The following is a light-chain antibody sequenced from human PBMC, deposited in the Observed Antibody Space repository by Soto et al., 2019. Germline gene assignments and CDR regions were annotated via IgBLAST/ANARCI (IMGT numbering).Light chain of an antibody. Sequence: QSALTQPRSVSGSPGQSVTISCTGTSSDVGRYDSVSWYQQHPGKAPKFTIYDVSERPSGVPDRFSGSKSGNTASLTISGLQAEDEADYYCCSYAGSYTMVFGGGTQLTVL. CDR1: SSDVGRYDS. V-gene: IGLV2-11*01. CDR3: CSYAGSYTMV. CDR2: DVS. J-gene: IGLJ7*01.